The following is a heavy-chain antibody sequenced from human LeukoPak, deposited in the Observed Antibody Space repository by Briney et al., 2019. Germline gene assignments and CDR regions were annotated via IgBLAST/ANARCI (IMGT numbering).Heavy chain of an antibody. Sequence: GGSLRLSCAAPGFTFSGYAMTWVRQAPGKGLEWVSSITGSGDTAYYADSVKGRFTISRDNSKNTLYLQMNSLRAEDTAVYYCAKPAIAVAANYFDYWAQGTLVSVSS. V-gene: IGHV3-23*01. CDR2: ITGSGDTA. D-gene: IGHD6-19*01. CDR1: GFTFSGYA. CDR3: AKPAIAVAANYFDY. J-gene: IGHJ4*02.